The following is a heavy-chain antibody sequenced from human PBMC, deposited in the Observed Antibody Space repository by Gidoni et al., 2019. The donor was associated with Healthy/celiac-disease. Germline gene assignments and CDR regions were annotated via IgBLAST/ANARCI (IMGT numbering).Heavy chain of an antibody. V-gene: IGHV5-51*01. D-gene: IGHD5-18*01. Sequence: EVQLVQSGAEVNKPGESLKISCQDSGYSFTSSWFDRVRQMPGKGLEWMGIIFPGDSDTRYSPSFQGQVTISADKSISTAYLQWSSLKASDTAMYYCARHYSPIQLWLRGGNYYYYGMDVWGQGTTVTVSS. CDR2: IFPGDSDT. J-gene: IGHJ6*02. CDR3: ARHYSPIQLWLRGGNYYYYGMDV. CDR1: GYSFTSSW.